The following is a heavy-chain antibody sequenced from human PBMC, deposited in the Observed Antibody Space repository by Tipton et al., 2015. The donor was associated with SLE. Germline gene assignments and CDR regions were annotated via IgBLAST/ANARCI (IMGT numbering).Heavy chain of an antibody. CDR2: IYYSGST. V-gene: IGHV4-39*01. CDR3: ASQTRYQLLNWFDP. D-gene: IGHD2-2*01. CDR1: GGSISSSSYY. J-gene: IGHJ5*02. Sequence: TLSLTCTVSGGSISSSSYYWGWIRQPPGKGLEWIGSIYYSGSTYYNPSLKSRVTISVDTSKNQFSLKLSSVTAADTAVYYCASQTRYQLLNWFDPWGQGTLVTVSS.